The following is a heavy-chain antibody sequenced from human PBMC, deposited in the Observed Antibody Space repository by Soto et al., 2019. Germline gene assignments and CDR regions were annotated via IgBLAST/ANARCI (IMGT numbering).Heavy chain of an antibody. CDR2: ISYDGSNK. Sequence: QVQLVESGGGVVQPGRSLRLSCAASGFTFSSSAMHWVRQAPGKGLEWVAVISYDGSNKYYEDSVKGRFTISRDNSKNTRYLQMNTLRAEDTAVYYCARARLDTPALDYWGQGTLVTVSS. J-gene: IGHJ4*02. D-gene: IGHD3-16*01. V-gene: IGHV3-30-3*01. CDR3: ARARLDTPALDY. CDR1: GFTFSSSA.